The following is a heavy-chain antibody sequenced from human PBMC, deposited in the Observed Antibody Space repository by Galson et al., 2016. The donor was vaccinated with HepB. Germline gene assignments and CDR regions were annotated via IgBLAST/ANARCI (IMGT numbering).Heavy chain of an antibody. D-gene: IGHD3-10*01. CDR3: AGGLYVSGGTNSFDY. CDR2: LNWNGGRT. V-gene: IGHV3-20*04. Sequence: SLRLSCAASGFTFHDYGMTWVRQVPGKGLEWVSGLNWNGGRTGYADSVKGRFTISRDNAKKSLYLQMNSLRAEDTAFYYCAGGLYVSGGTNSFDYWGQGTLVTVSS. CDR1: GFTFHDYG. J-gene: IGHJ4*02.